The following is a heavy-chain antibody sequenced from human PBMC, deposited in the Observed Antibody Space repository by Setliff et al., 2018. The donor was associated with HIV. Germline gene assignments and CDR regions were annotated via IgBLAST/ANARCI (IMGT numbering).Heavy chain of an antibody. CDR1: GASISSDT. Sequence: PSETLSLTCIVSGASISSDTWSWIRQPPGKGLQWIGFICNSEMINYNPSLKSRVSMSLDTSKNQFSLKLTSVTAADTAVYYCARGGTSSNWFDPWGQGTLVTVSS. J-gene: IGHJ5*02. D-gene: IGHD1-26*01. CDR2: ICNSEMI. CDR3: ARGGTSSNWFDP. V-gene: IGHV4-59*01.